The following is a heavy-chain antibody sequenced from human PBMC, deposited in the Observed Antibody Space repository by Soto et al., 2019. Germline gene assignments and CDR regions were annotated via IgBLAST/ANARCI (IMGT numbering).Heavy chain of an antibody. V-gene: IGHV4-59*01. Sequence: QVQLQESGPGLVKPSETLSLTCTVSGGSISSYYWSWIRQPPGKGLEWIGYIYYSGSTNYNPSPKSRVTISVDTSKNQFSLKLSSVTAADTAVYYCARGVGKFLEWSINWFDPWGQGTLVTVSS. CDR3: ARGVGKFLEWSINWFDP. CDR2: IYYSGST. D-gene: IGHD3-3*01. CDR1: GGSISSYY. J-gene: IGHJ5*02.